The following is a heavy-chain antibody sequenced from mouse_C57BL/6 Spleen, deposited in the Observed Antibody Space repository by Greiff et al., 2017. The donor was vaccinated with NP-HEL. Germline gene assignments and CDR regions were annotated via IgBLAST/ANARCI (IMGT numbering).Heavy chain of an antibody. CDR3: ARGYDYDGPYYAMDY. J-gene: IGHJ4*01. CDR1: GFPFSSYA. CDR2: ISDGGSYT. V-gene: IGHV5-4*03. Sequence: VMLVESGGGLVKPGGSLKLSCAASGFPFSSYAMSWVRQTPEKRLEWVATISDGGSYTYYPDNVKGRFTISRDNAKNNLYLQMSHLKTEDTAMYYCARGYDYDGPYYAMDYWGQGTSVTVSS. D-gene: IGHD2-4*01.